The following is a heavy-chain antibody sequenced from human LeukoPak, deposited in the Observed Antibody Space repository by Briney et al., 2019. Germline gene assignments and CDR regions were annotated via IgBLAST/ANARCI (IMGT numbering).Heavy chain of an antibody. Sequence: PSETLSLTCAVYGGSFSGYYWSWIRQPPGKGLEWIGEINYSGSTNHNPSLKSRVTISVDTSKNQFSLKLSSVTAADTAVYYCARGVYIAAAQYGYWGQGTLVTVSS. D-gene: IGHD6-13*01. J-gene: IGHJ4*02. CDR3: ARGVYIAAAQYGY. CDR2: INYSGST. CDR1: GGSFSGYY. V-gene: IGHV4-34*01.